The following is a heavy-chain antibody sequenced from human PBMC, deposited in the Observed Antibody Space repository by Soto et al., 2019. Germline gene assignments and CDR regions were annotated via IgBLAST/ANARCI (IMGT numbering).Heavy chain of an antibody. D-gene: IGHD2-2*01. CDR2: IYWNDDK. V-gene: IGHV2-5*01. CDR1: GFSLNTSGMG. CDR3: AHTKIVVVPAATHNFDY. Sequence: SGPTLVNPTQTLTLTCTFSGFSLNTSGMGVGWIRQPPGKALEWLALIYWNDDKRYRPSLNSRLTIAKDTSKSQVVLTVTNVGPVDTATYYCAHTKIVVVPAATHNFDYWGQGILVTVSS. J-gene: IGHJ4*01.